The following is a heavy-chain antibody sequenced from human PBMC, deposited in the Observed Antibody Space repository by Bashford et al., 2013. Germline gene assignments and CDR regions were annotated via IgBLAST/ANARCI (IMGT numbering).Heavy chain of an antibody. Sequence: VRQAPGKGLEWVAVISYDGSNKYYADSVKGRFTISRDNSKNTLYLQMNSLRAEDTAVYYCAKYKVDTSILGGNDYWGQGTLVTVSS. J-gene: IGHJ4*02. V-gene: IGHV3-30*18. CDR3: AKYKVDTSILGGNDY. D-gene: IGHD5-18*01. CDR2: ISYDGSNK.